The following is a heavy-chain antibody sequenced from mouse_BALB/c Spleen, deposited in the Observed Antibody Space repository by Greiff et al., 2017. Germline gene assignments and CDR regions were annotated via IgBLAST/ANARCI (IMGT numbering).Heavy chain of an antibody. CDR1: GFNIKDTY. V-gene: IGHV14-3*02. Sequence: EVKLMESGAELVKPGASVKLSCTASGFNIKDTYMHWVKQRPEQGLEWIGRIDPANGNTKYDPKFQGKATITADTSSNTAYLQLSSLTSEDTAVYYCARVPFDYWGQGTTLTVSS. CDR2: IDPANGNT. CDR3: ARVPFDY. J-gene: IGHJ2*01.